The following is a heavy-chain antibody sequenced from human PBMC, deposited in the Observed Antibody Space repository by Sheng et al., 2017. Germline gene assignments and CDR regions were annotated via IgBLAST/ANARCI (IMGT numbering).Heavy chain of an antibody. J-gene: IGHJ4*02. D-gene: IGHD3-3*01. CDR3: ARTGDREIFVFDY. Sequence: QVQLQESGPGLVKPSETLSLTCTVSGGSISDYYWSWIRQPPGKGLEWLGHIYYSGATNYNPALRSRVTISVDTSKNQFSLKLTSVTAADAATYYCARTGDREIFVFDYWGQGTLVSVSS. CDR2: IYYSGAT. V-gene: IGHV4-59*01. CDR1: GGSISDYY.